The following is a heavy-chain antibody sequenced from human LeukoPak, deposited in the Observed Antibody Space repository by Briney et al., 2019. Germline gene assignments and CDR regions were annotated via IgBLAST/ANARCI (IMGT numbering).Heavy chain of an antibody. CDR1: EFTFSNYW. CDR3: ARVVVPAITGALDI. J-gene: IGHJ3*02. V-gene: IGHV3-74*01. Sequence: PGGSLRLSCAASEFTFSNYWMHWVRQAPGKGLVWVSRINSDMTITNYAASVKGRFTISRDNANSTLYLQMNSLRAEDTAVYYCARVVVPAITGALDIWGQGTTVTVSS. D-gene: IGHD2-21*02. CDR2: INSDMTIT.